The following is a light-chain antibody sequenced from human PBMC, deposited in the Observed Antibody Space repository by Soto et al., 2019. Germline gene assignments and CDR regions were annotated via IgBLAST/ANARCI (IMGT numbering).Light chain of an antibody. CDR3: QAWDSGSVV. CDR2: QDN. J-gene: IGLJ2*01. V-gene: IGLV3-1*01. Sequence: SYELTQPPSVSVSPGQTASITCSGDKLGDKYASWYQQKPGQSPVLVISQDNKRPSGIPERFSGSNSGNSASLTISGTQATDEADYDCQAWDSGSVVFGRRTKLTVL. CDR1: KLGDKY.